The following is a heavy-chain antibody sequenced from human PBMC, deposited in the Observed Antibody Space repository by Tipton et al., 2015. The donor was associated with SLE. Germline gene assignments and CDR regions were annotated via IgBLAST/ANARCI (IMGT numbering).Heavy chain of an antibody. D-gene: IGHD3-10*01. V-gene: IGHV3-23*05. CDR2: INQNARAT. CDR3: AKAGSSGSAYDY. CDR1: GFTFTTYT. Sequence: SLRLSCAASGFTFTTYTMGWVRQAPGKGLEWVSDINQNARATYYANSVKGRFTISRDNSRDMLFLQMNSLRVDDTALYYCAKAGSSGSAYDYWGQGTSVTVSS. J-gene: IGHJ4*02.